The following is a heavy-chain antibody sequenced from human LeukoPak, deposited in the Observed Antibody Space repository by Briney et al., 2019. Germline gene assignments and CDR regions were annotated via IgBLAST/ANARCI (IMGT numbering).Heavy chain of an antibody. CDR2: INHSGST. J-gene: IGHJ4*02. CDR1: GGSFSSYY. D-gene: IGHD4-17*01. V-gene: IGHV4-34*01. Sequence: SETLSLTCAVYGGSFSSYYWSWIRQPPGKGLEWIGEINHSGSTNYNPSLKSRVTISVDTSKNQFSLKLSSVTAADTAVYYCARLYGARDYWGQGTLVTVSS. CDR3: ARLYGARDY.